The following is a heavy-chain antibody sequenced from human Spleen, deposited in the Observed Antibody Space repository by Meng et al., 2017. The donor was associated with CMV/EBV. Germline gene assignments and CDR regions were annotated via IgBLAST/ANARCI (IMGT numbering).Heavy chain of an antibody. D-gene: IGHD3-3*01. Sequence: GESLKISCAASGFTFSSYSMSWIRQAPGKGLEWVSYISSSGSTIYYADSVKGRFTISRDNAKNSLYLQMNSLRTEDTALYYCVKGGYDFWTGYHKYWGQGTLVTVSS. CDR3: VKGGYDFWTGYHKY. CDR1: GFTFSSYS. J-gene: IGHJ4*02. CDR2: ISSSGSTI. V-gene: IGHV3-48*04.